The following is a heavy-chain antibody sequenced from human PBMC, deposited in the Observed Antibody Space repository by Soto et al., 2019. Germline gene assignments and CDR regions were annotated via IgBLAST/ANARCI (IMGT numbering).Heavy chain of an antibody. V-gene: IGHV1-69*13. CDR2: IIPIFGTA. CDR3: AREYYDFWSGYPYPSYFDY. CDR1: GGTFSSYS. Sequence: SVKVSCKASGGTFSSYSISWVRQAPGQGLEWMGGIIPIFGTANYAQKFQGRVTITADESTSTAYMELSSLRSEDTAVYYCAREYYDFWSGYPYPSYFDYWGQGTLVTVSS. D-gene: IGHD3-3*01. J-gene: IGHJ4*02.